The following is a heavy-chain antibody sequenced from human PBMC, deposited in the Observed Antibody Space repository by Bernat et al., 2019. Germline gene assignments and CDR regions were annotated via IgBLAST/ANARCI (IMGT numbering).Heavy chain of an antibody. D-gene: IGHD1-1*01. CDR1: GFTFSNYG. J-gene: IGHJ4*02. CDR2: ISYDGSNK. V-gene: IGHV3-30*03. CDR3: ARERNDGGVLYFDY. Sequence: QVQLVESGGGVVQPGRSLRLSCAASGFTFSNYGMHWVRQAPGKGLEWVAVISYDGSNKYYADSVKGRFTISRDNSKNTLYLQMNSLRAEDTAVYYCARERNDGGVLYFDYWGQGTLVTVSS.